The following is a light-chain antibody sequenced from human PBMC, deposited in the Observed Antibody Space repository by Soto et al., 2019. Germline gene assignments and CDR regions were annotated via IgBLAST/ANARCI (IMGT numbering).Light chain of an antibody. J-gene: IGLJ1*01. Sequence: ALTQPASVSGSPGQSITISCTGTNSDVGGYNRVSWFQQHPGKAPKLMMYDVRNRSPGVSHRFSGSKSGNTASLTISGLQAGDEADYYCSSYTSSKTQVFGTGTKVTVL. CDR1: NSDVGGYNR. CDR3: SSYTSSKTQV. V-gene: IGLV2-14*01. CDR2: DVR.